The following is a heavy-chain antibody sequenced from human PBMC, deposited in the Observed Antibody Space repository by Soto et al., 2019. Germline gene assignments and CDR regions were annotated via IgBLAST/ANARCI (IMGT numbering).Heavy chain of an antibody. V-gene: IGHV3-30*18. D-gene: IGHD3-9*01. CDR1: GFTFSSYG. CDR2: ISYDGSNN. Sequence: QVQLVESGEGVVQPGRSLRLSCAASGFTFSSYGMHWVRQAPGKGLEWVAVISYDGSNNYYADSVKGRFTIYRDNSKNTLYLQMNSLRAEDTAVYYCAKGHLLRYFDWSFDYWGQGTLVTVSS. CDR3: AKGHLLRYFDWSFDY. J-gene: IGHJ4*02.